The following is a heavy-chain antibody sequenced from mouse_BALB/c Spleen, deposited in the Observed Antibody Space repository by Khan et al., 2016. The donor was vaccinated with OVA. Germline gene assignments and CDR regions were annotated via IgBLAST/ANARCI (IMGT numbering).Heavy chain of an antibody. CDR3: ARDYGSSYLFFDY. CDR1: GYSFTSDYV. Sequence: EVQLQESGPGLVKPSQSLSLTCTVTGYSFTSDYVWYWIRQFPGNKLEWMAYITYSGSTGYNPSLKSRISITRDTSKNQFFLQLNSVTTEDTATXYCARDYGSSYLFFDYWGQGTTLTVSS. J-gene: IGHJ2*01. CDR2: ITYSGST. V-gene: IGHV3-2*02. D-gene: IGHD1-1*01.